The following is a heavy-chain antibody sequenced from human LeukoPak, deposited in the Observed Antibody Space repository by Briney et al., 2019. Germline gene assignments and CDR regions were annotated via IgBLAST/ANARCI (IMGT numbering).Heavy chain of an antibody. Sequence: PGGSLRLSCAASGFTFSSYSIHWVRQAPGKGLEWVAVISYDGSNKYCTDSVKGRFTISRDNSKNTLYLQMNSLRAEDTAVYYCAKDLTRYGSGSYSLFDYWGQGTLVTVSS. CDR1: GFTFSSYS. J-gene: IGHJ4*02. CDR3: AKDLTRYGSGSYSLFDY. CDR2: ISYDGSNK. D-gene: IGHD3-10*01. V-gene: IGHV3-30*18.